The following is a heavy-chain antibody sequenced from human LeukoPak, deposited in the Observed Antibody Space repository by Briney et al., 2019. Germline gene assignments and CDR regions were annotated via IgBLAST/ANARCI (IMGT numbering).Heavy chain of an antibody. J-gene: IGHJ5*02. CDR1: GFTFSSYG. V-gene: IGHV3-23*01. D-gene: IGHD6-13*01. CDR2: ISGSGGST. CDR3: AKDASSWYLRNWFDP. Sequence: GGSLRLSCAASGFTFSSYGMSWVRQAPGKGLEWVSAISGSGGSTYYADSVKGRFTISRDNSKNTLYLQMNSLRAEDTAVYYCAKDASSWYLRNWFDPWGQGTLVTVSS.